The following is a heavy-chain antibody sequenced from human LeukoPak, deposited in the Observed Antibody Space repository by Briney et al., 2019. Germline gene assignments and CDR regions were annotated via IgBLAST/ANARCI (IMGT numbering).Heavy chain of an antibody. CDR1: GFSFNNYA. J-gene: IGHJ4*02. Sequence: PGKSLRLSCAASGFSFNNYAMYWVRQAPGKGLEWVALISYDGGDKYYAESMKGRITISRDNAENTLYPQMNNLRPDDTAFYFCVKEGVEYSYSYGDYWGQGTLVTVSS. V-gene: IGHV3-30*18. CDR2: ISYDGGDK. D-gene: IGHD3-16*01. CDR3: VKEGVEYSYSYGDY.